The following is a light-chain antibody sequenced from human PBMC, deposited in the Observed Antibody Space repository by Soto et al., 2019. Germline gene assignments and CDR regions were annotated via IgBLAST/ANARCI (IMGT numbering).Light chain of an antibody. CDR3: ISYTRSGTRV. Sequence: QSALTQPASVSGSPGQSITISCTGTSSDVGGYNYVSWYQQHPDKAPKLVIYDVSNRSSGVSNRFSASKSGNTASLTISGLQAEDEADYYCISYTRSGTRVFGGGTKLTVL. J-gene: IGLJ3*02. CDR1: SSDVGGYNY. V-gene: IGLV2-14*03. CDR2: DVS.